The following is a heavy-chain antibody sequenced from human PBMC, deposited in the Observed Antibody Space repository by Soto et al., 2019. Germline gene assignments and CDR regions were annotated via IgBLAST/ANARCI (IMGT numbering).Heavy chain of an antibody. Sequence: ASVKVSCKASGYTFTNHVINWVRQAPGQGLEWMGWMNPNSGNTGYAQKFQGRVTMTRNTSIRTAYIDLSSLSSDDTAVYYCARVMLGGHSDYWGQGTLVTV. CDR1: GYTFTNHV. D-gene: IGHD2-15*01. CDR3: ARVMLGGHSDY. J-gene: IGHJ4*02. V-gene: IGHV1-8*01. CDR2: MNPNSGNT.